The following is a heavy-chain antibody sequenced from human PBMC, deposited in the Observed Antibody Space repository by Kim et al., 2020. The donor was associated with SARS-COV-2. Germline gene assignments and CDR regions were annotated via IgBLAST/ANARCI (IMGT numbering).Heavy chain of an antibody. V-gene: IGHV3-74*01. D-gene: IGHD6-19*01. J-gene: IGHJ4*02. Sequence: GGSLRLSCAASGCTFSSDWMHWVRQAPGKGLVWVSRINSDGSGTSYADSVKGRFTISRDNAKTTLYLQMNSLRAEDTAVYYCARGPYSSGWLGIDYWGQGTLVTVSS. CDR1: GCTFSSDW. CDR3: ARGPYSSGWLGIDY. CDR2: INSDGSGT.